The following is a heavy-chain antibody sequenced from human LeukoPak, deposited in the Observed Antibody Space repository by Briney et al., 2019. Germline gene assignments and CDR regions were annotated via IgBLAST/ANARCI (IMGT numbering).Heavy chain of an antibody. Sequence: GGSLRLSCTASGFTFSAYAMMWVRQAPGKGPEWVSAIRGGGGSAFYADSVKGRFTISRDNSKYTLFLQMNSLRAEDTAVYYCARGPNGNYIGAFDMWGPGTMVTVSS. CDR1: GFTFSAYA. J-gene: IGHJ3*02. V-gene: IGHV3-23*01. CDR3: ARGPNGNYIGAFDM. CDR2: IRGGGGSA. D-gene: IGHD4-17*01.